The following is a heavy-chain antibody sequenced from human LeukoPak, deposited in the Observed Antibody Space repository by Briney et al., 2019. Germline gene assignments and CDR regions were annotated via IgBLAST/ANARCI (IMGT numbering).Heavy chain of an antibody. CDR2: ISYDGSNK. Sequence: PGGSLRLSCAASGFTFSSYAMHWVRQAPGKGLEWVAVISYDGSNKYYADSVKGRFTISRDNSKNTLYLQMNSLRAEDTAVYYCQGVTMVRGPPDWFDPWGQGTLVTVSS. CDR3: QGVTMVRGPPDWFDP. J-gene: IGHJ5*02. D-gene: IGHD3-10*01. CDR1: GFTFSSYA. V-gene: IGHV3-30*04.